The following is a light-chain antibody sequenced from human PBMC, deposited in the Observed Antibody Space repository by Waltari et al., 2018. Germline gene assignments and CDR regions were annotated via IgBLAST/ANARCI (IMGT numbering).Light chain of an antibody. J-gene: IGLJ2*01. V-gene: IGLV2-11*01. CDR1: SSDVCGYNY. Sequence: QSALTQPPSVSGSPGQSVTISCTGTSSDVCGYNYVSWYQQHPGKVPKLMLYDVSKRPSGVPDRFSGSKSDNTASLTISGLQAEDEADYYCCSFAGTYTVIFGGGTKLTVL. CDR2: DVS. CDR3: CSFAGTYTVI.